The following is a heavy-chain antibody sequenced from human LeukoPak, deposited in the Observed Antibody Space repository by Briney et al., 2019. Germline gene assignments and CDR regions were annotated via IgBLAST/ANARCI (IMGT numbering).Heavy chain of an antibody. Sequence: PGGSLRLSCAASGITFTRHWMSWVRQAPGKGLEWVANIKQDGSEKYYVDSVKGRFTISRDNAKNSLYLQMNSLRAEDTAVYYCARLWAVDYWGQGTLVTVSS. CDR2: IKQDGSEK. J-gene: IGHJ4*02. CDR1: GITFTRHW. V-gene: IGHV3-7*01. CDR3: ARLWAVDY. D-gene: IGHD3-10*01.